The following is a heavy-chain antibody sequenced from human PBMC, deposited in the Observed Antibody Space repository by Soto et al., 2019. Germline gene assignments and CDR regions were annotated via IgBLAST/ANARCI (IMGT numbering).Heavy chain of an antibody. J-gene: IGHJ6*02. D-gene: IGHD1-1*01. CDR3: ARLFIQEDYYGMDV. V-gene: IGHV4-59*08. CDR2: IFDSGST. CDR1: GGSISSYY. Sequence: SETLSLTCTVSGGSISSYYWSWIRQPPGKGLEWIGNIFDSGSTNYNPSLKSRVTISVDTSKNQFSLKLSSVTAADTAVYYCARLFIQEDYYGMDVWGQETTVTVSS.